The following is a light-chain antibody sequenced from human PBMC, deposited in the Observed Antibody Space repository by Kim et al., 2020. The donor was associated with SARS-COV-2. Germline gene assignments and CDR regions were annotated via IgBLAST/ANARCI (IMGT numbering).Light chain of an antibody. CDR3: QQYYSYPLT. J-gene: IGKJ4*01. CDR1: QGISSY. CDR2: AAS. Sequence: ASAGDIVTITCRASQGISSYLAWYQQKPGKAPKLLIYAASTLGSGVPSKFSGSGSGTDFTLTISCLQSEDLATYYCQQYYSYPLTFGGGTKVDIK. V-gene: IGKV1-8*01.